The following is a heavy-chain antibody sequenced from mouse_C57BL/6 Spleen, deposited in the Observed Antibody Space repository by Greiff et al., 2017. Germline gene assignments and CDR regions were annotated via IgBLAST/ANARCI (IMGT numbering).Heavy chain of an antibody. V-gene: IGHV1-69*01. J-gene: IGHJ2*01. CDR2: IDPSDSYT. D-gene: IGHD4-1*01. CDR1: GYTFTSYW. CDR3: ARAVPNVHFDY. Sequence: QVQLQQPGAELVMPGASVKLSCKASGYTFTSYWMHWVKQRPGQGLEWIGEIDPSDSYTNYNQKFKGKSTLTVDKSSSTAYMQLSSLTSEDSAVYYCARAVPNVHFDYWGQGTTRTVSS.